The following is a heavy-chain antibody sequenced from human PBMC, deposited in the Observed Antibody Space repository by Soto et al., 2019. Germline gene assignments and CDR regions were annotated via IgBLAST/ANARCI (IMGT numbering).Heavy chain of an antibody. Sequence: EVQLLESGGGLVQPGGSLRLSCAASGFTFSSYAMSWVRQAPGKGLEWVSAISGSGGSTYYADSVKGRFTISRDNSKNTRNLQMNSLRAEDTAVYYWAKGEPAASGSLMDVWGKGPRSPSP. J-gene: IGHJ6*03. D-gene: IGHD2-2*01. CDR1: GFTFSSYA. V-gene: IGHV3-23*01. CDR3: AKGEPAASGSLMDV. CDR2: ISGSGGST.